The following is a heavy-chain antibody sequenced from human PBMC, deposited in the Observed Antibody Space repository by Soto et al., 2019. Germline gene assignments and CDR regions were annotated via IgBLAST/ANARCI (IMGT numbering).Heavy chain of an antibody. D-gene: IGHD2-15*01. CDR2: INPNSGGT. CDR3: ARGQLQGEYCSGGSCDASHWFDP. CDR1: GYTFTGYY. J-gene: IGHJ5*02. Sequence: GASVKVSCKASGYTFTGYYMHWVRQAPGQGLEWMGWINPNSGGTNYAQKFQGWVTMTRDTSISTAYMELSRLRSDDTAVYYCARGQLQGEYCSGGSCDASHWFDPWGQGTLVTVSS. V-gene: IGHV1-2*04.